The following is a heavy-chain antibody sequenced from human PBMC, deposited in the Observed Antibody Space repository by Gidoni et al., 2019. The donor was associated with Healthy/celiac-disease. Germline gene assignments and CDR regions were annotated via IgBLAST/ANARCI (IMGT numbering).Heavy chain of an antibody. CDR1: GGSISSYY. J-gene: IGHJ5*02. CDR2: IVYSGST. D-gene: IGHD1-1*01. Sequence: QVQLQDSGPGLVKPSETLSLTCTFSGGSISSYYWSWMRQPPGKGLEWIGYIVYSGSTKDNPSLKSRFTMSVETSKNQFSLRLSSVTAADTAVYYCARVSGQKGFDPWGQGTMVTVSS. CDR3: ARVSGQKGFDP. V-gene: IGHV4-59*01.